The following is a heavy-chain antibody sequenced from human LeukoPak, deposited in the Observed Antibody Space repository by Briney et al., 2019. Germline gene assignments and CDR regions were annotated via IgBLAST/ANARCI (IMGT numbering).Heavy chain of an antibody. Sequence: PSETLSLTCSVTGGSISSSSYSWGWIRQPPGKGLEWIGRIYTSGSTNYNPSLKSRVTISVDTSKNQFSLKLSSVTAADTAVYYCARRSTIFGDWYFDLWGRGTLVTVSS. CDR1: GGSISSSSYS. V-gene: IGHV4-61*02. CDR3: ARRSTIFGDWYFDL. CDR2: IYTSGST. D-gene: IGHD3-3*01. J-gene: IGHJ2*01.